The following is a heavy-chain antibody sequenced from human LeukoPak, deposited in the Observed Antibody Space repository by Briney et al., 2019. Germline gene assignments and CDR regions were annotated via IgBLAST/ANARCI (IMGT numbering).Heavy chain of an antibody. J-gene: IGHJ4*02. V-gene: IGHV1-46*01. CDR3: ARDHDYVGSYTFDY. CDR1: GYSFTSHY. CDR2: INPRGTAT. D-gene: IGHD1-26*01. Sequence: ASVKVSCKASGYSFTSHYMHWVRQAPGQGLEWMGLINPRGTATRYAESFQGRLTLTRDLSTSTDYMELSSLRSDDTAVYFCARDHDYVGSYTFDYWGQGTLVTVSS.